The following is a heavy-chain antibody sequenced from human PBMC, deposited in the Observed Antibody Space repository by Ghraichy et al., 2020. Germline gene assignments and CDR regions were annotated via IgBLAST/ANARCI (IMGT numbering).Heavy chain of an antibody. V-gene: IGHV3-30*02. CDR1: GFTFSSYG. D-gene: IGHD2-2*02. CDR3: AKEYIVVVPAAIQTPFGLKDYGMDV. J-gene: IGHJ6*02. CDR2: IRYDGSNK. Sequence: GGSLRLSCAASGFTFSSYGMHWVRQAPGKGLEWVAFIRYDGSNKYYADSVKGRFTISRDNSKNTLYLQMNSLRAEDTAVYYCAKEYIVVVPAAIQTPFGLKDYGMDVWGQGTTVTVSS.